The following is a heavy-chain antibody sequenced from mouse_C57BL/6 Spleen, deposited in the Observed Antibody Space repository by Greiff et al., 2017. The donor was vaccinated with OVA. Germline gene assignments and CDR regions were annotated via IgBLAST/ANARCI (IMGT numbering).Heavy chain of an antibody. CDR3: ARRYLAY. J-gene: IGHJ3*01. CDR1: GYTFTSYW. CDR2: IDPSDSYT. Sequence: QVHVKQPGAELVRPGTSVKLSCKASGYTFTSYWMHWVKQRPGQGLEWIGVIDPSDSYTNYNQKFKGKATLTVDTSSSTAYMQLSSLTSEDSAVYYCARRYLAYWGQGTLVTVSA. V-gene: IGHV1-59*01. D-gene: IGHD2-14*01.